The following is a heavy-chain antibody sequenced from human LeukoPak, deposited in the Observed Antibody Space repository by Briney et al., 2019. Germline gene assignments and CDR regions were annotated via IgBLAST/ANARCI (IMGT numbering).Heavy chain of an antibody. D-gene: IGHD5-24*01. Sequence: SQTLSLFCSVSGDFVINYNFIWSWIRQHPEKGLEWVGHFHPDGTTYYNPSLKSRLTISIDTSKNHFSLEMTSMTAADTAVYYCTRGADDYKTGSWGQGTLVTVSS. V-gene: IGHV4-31*02. CDR2: FHPDGTT. CDR3: TRGADDYKTGS. J-gene: IGHJ1*01. CDR1: GDFVINYNFI.